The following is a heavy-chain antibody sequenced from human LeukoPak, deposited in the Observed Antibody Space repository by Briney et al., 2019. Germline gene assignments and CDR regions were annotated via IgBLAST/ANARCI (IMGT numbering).Heavy chain of an antibody. CDR3: AGPSLRFTVEYYGMDV. J-gene: IGHJ6*02. CDR2: IIPIFGTA. Sequence: SVKVSCKASGGTFSSYAISWVRRAPGQGLEWMGGIIPIFGTANYAQKFQGRVTITADESTSTAYMELSSLRSEDTAVYYCAGPSLRFTVEYYGMDVWGQGTTVTVSS. CDR1: GGTFSSYA. D-gene: IGHD3-3*01. V-gene: IGHV1-69*13.